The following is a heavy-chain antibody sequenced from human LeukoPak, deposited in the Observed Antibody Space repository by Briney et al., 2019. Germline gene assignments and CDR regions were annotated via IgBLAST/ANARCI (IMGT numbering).Heavy chain of an antibody. Sequence: SETLSLTCTVSGGSISSSSYYWGWIRQPPGKGLEWIGSIYYSGSTYYTPSLKSRVTISVDTSKNQFSLKLSSVTAADTAVYYCARHGYSSSWTFDYWGQGTLVTVSS. J-gene: IGHJ4*02. D-gene: IGHD6-13*01. CDR1: GGSISSSSYY. CDR2: IYYSGST. V-gene: IGHV4-39*01. CDR3: ARHGYSSSWTFDY.